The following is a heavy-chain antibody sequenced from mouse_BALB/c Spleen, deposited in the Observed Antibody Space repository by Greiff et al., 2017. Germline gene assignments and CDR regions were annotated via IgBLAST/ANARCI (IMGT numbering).Heavy chain of an antibody. J-gene: IGHJ4*01. CDR1: GYTFTSYY. CDR2: IYPGNVNT. Sequence: QVQLKESGPELVKPGASVRISCKASGYTFTSYYIHWVKQRPGQGLEWIGWIYPGNVNTKYNEKFKGKATLTADKSSSTAYMQLSSLTSEDSAVYFCARGVYYGSSYAMDYWGQGTSVTVSS. D-gene: IGHD1-1*01. V-gene: IGHV1S56*01. CDR3: ARGVYYGSSYAMDY.